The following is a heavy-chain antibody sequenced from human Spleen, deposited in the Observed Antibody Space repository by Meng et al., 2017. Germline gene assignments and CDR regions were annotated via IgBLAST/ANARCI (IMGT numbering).Heavy chain of an antibody. D-gene: IGHD4-11*01. Sequence: QVQLQESGPGLVKPSQTLSLTCTVSGDSISSGTYYWGWIRQHPGKGLEWIGEINHSGSTNYNPSLESRATISVDTSQNNLSLKLSSVTAADSAVYYCARGPTTMAHDFDYWGQGTLVTVSS. J-gene: IGHJ4*02. CDR2: INHSGST. V-gene: IGHV4-39*02. CDR3: ARGPTTMAHDFDY. CDR1: GDSISSGTYY.